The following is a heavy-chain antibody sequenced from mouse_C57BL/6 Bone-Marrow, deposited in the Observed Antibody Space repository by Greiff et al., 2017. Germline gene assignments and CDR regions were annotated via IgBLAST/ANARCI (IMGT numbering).Heavy chain of an antibody. V-gene: IGHV3-6*01. CDR3: ARNSWYFDV. CDR2: ISYDGSN. Sequence: ESGPGLVKPSQSLSLPCSVTGYSITSGYYWNWIRQFPGNKLEWMGYISYDGSNNYNPSLKNRISITRDTSKNQFFLKLNSVTTEDTATYYCARNSWYFDVWGTGTTVTVSS. CDR1: GYSITSGYY. J-gene: IGHJ1*03.